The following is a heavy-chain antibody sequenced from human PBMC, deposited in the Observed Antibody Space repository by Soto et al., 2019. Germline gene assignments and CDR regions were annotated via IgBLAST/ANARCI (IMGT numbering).Heavy chain of an antibody. Sequence: GGSLRLSCEASGFSFRNYWMSWVRQAPGKGLERVANINQDGSEKYFMDSVKGRVITSRDDAKNSLYLQMDSLRAEKTAVYYFERATDWGSGGTDAFDIWGQGTVVNVS. V-gene: IGHV3-7*01. CDR1: GFSFRNYW. D-gene: IGHD6-19*01. J-gene: IGHJ3*02. CDR2: INQDGSEK. CDR3: ERATDWGSGGTDAFDI.